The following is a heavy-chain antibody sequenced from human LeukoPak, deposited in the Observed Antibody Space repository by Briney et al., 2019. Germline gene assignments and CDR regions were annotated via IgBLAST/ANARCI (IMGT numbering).Heavy chain of an antibody. V-gene: IGHV1-2*02. CDR3: ARAARVAAKTLLDY. CDR2: INPNSGGT. Sequence: GASVKVSFKASGYTFTGYYMHWVRQAPGQGLEWMGWINPNSGGTNYAQKFQGRVTMTRDTSISTAYMELSRLRSDDTVVYYCARAARVAAKTLLDYWGQGTLVTVSS. CDR1: GYTFTGYY. J-gene: IGHJ4*02. D-gene: IGHD2-15*01.